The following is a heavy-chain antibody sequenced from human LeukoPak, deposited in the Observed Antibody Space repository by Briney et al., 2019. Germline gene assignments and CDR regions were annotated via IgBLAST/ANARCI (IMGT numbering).Heavy chain of an antibody. Sequence: GGSLRLSCAASGFTFSSYSMNWVRQAPGKGLEWVSSISRGGSPIYYADSVKGRFTTSRDNAKKSLFLQMNSLRAEDTAVYYCTRVSWRGEIYWGQGTLVSVSS. CDR3: TRVSWRGEIY. V-gene: IGHV3-48*04. J-gene: IGHJ4*02. D-gene: IGHD3-3*01. CDR1: GFTFSSYS. CDR2: ISRGGSPI.